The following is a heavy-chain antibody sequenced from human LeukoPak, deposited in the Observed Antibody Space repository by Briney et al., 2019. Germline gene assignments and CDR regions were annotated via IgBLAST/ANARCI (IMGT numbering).Heavy chain of an antibody. V-gene: IGHV3-48*04. Sequence: GGSLRLSCAASGFTFSSYSMNWVRQAPGKGLEWVSYISSSSSTIYYADSVKGRFTISRDNAKNSLFLQMTSLRAEDTAVYYCVGDQGSGWYVPTAIDYWGQGTLVTVS. CDR1: GFTFSSYS. D-gene: IGHD6-19*01. CDR2: ISSSSSTI. CDR3: VGDQGSGWYVPTAIDY. J-gene: IGHJ4*02.